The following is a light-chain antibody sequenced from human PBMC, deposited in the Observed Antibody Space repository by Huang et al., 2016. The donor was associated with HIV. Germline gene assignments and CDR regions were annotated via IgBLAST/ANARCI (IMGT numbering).Light chain of an antibody. CDR2: GTS. CDR1: QSVDSGY. CDR3: QQYGSSMAT. V-gene: IGKV3-20*01. J-gene: IGKJ2*01. Sequence: LTQSPGSLSLSPGDRVTLSCRASQSVDSGYVAGYHQKPGQSPRLIVYGTSSRACGIPSRFSGSGSGRDFSLTISGLDSEDFGVYYCQQYGSSMATFGQGTKVDI.